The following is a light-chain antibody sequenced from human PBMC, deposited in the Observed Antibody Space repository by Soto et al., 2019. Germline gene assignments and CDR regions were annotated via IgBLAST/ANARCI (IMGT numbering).Light chain of an antibody. CDR3: QQSYSNPRT. Sequence: DIEMTQSPSSLSASAGERVTITCRASQSISSYLNWYQHKPGKAPNLLIYAATTLQSGVQSRFSGSGSGTDFTLTISSLQPEDFATYYCQQSYSNPRTFGQGTKVDNK. CDR2: AAT. CDR1: QSISSY. V-gene: IGKV1-39*01. J-gene: IGKJ1*01.